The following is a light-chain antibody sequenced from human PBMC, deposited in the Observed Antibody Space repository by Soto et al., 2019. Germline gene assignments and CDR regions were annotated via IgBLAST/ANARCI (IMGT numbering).Light chain of an antibody. CDR3: QSFDSSLSAVV. CDR2: VFS. V-gene: IGLV1-40*01. CDR1: SSNIGAGYD. Sequence: QSVLTQPPSVSGAPGQRVTISCTGSSSNIGAGYDVHWYQQLPGTAPKLLMYVFSNRPSGVPDRFSGSKSGTSASLAITGLQAEDEADYYCQSFDSSLSAVVFGGGTKVTVL. J-gene: IGLJ2*01.